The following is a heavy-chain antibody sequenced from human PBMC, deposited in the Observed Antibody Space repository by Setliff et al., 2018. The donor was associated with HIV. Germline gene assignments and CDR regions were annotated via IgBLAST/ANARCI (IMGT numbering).Heavy chain of an antibody. V-gene: IGHV1-46*01. Sequence: ASVKVSCKASGYTFTNYYIHWVRQAPGQGLEWLGMVTPSGGSTAYAQKFQGRVTMTKDTSTNTVYMDLSGLRSDDTAVYYCARDRTAGNTYDYADWGQGTLVTVSS. CDR3: ARDRTAGNTYDYAD. D-gene: IGHD3-16*01. CDR1: GYTFTNYY. CDR2: VTPSGGST. J-gene: IGHJ4*02.